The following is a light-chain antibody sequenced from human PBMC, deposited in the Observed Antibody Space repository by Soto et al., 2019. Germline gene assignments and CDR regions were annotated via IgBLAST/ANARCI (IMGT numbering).Light chain of an antibody. CDR1: QTVTNDY. Sequence: EVVLTQSPGTLSLSPGERFTLSCMASQTVTNDYLAWYQQKYGQAPRLLIYDASTRATGVTDRFSGSGSGPEYTLTITRLEPEDFAVYSCQQYGFSPISVGQGTRLDIK. CDR3: QQYGFSPIS. V-gene: IGKV3-20*01. CDR2: DAS. J-gene: IGKJ5*01.